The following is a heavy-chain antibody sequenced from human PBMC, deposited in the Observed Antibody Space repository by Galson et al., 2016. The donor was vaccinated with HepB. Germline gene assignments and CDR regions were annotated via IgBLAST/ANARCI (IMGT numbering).Heavy chain of an antibody. CDR1: GFSFHRFG. CDR3: ARGKGADYKDAFEL. CDR2: IWYDGSES. D-gene: IGHD4-11*01. J-gene: IGHJ3*01. V-gene: IGHV3-33*01. Sequence: SLRLSCAASGFSFHRFGMHWVRQAPGKRLEWVAVIWYDGSESEYLDSVQGRFTVSRDNSKKPLYLQMDSLRNDDTAVYYCARGKGADYKDAFELWGQGTRVTVSS.